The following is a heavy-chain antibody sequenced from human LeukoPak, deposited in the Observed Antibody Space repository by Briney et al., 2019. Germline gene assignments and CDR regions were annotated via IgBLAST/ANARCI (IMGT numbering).Heavy chain of an antibody. Sequence: HPGGSLRLSCAASGFTFSSYGMHWVRQAPGKGLEWVAFIRHDGSNKYYADSVKGRFTISRDNSKNTLYLQMNSLRAEDTAVYYCARDRSSSWLGYKYNWFDPWGQGTLVTVSS. CDR1: GFTFSSYG. D-gene: IGHD6-13*01. V-gene: IGHV3-30*02. J-gene: IGHJ5*02. CDR2: IRHDGSNK. CDR3: ARDRSSSWLGYKYNWFDP.